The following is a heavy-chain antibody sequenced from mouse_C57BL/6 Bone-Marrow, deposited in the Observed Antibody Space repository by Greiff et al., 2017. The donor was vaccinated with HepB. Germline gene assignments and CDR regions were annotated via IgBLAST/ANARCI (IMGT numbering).Heavy chain of an antibody. CDR3: ARNYGSSYGVDY. CDR2: IYPGSGST. J-gene: IGHJ4*01. CDR1: GYTFTSYW. V-gene: IGHV1-55*01. Sequence: QVQLQQPGAELVKPGASVKMSCKASGYTFTSYWITWVKQRPGQGLEWIGDIYPGSGSTNYNEKFKSKATLTVDTSFSTAYMQLSSLTSEDSAVYYCARNYGSSYGVDYWGQGTSVTVSS. D-gene: IGHD1-1*01.